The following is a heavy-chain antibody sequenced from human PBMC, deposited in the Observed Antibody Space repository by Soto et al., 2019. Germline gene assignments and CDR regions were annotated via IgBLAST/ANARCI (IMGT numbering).Heavy chain of an antibody. CDR1: GGGVYSDGYY. J-gene: IGHJ4*02. CDR3: ARRSGGRCYNY. CDR2: IYFSGST. D-gene: IGHD2-15*01. V-gene: IGHV4-39*01. Sequence: SETLSLTCTVSGGGVYSDGYYWGWIRQSPGKGLEWIGNIYFSGSTYYNPSLKSRVTISIDRSKNQFSLKLTSVTAADTAVYYCARRSGGRCYNYWGRGTLVTVSS.